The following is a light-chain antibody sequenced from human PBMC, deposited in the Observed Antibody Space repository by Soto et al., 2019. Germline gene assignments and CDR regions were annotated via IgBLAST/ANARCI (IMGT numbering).Light chain of an antibody. Sequence: EIVLTQSPGTLSLSPGERATLSCRSSHSVRSNYLAWYQQKPGQAPRLLIYDVSSRATGIPDRFSGSGSGTDFTLTISRLEPVDFAVYYCQQYGISPTFGQGTKVESK. CDR3: QQYGISPT. CDR1: HSVRSNY. V-gene: IGKV3-20*01. J-gene: IGKJ1*01. CDR2: DVS.